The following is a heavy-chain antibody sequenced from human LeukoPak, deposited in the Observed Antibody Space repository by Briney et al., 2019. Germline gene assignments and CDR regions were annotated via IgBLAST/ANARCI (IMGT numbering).Heavy chain of an antibody. J-gene: IGHJ2*01. V-gene: IGHV3-23*01. D-gene: IGHD3-9*01. CDR2: ISGSGSST. CDR1: GFTFSSYA. CDR3: AREGGTYYDILTGYYRRTHWYFDL. Sequence: PGGSLRLSCAASGFTFSSYAMNWVRQAPGKGLEWVSTISGSGSSTYYADSVKGRFTISRDNSKNTLYLQMNSLRAEDTAVYYCAREGGTYYDILTGYYRRTHWYFDLWGRGTLVTVSS.